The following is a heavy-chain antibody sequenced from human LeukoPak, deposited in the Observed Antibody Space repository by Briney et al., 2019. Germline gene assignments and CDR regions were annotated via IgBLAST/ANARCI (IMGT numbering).Heavy chain of an antibody. CDR1: GFTFSSYA. V-gene: IGHV3-30*04. Sequence: HPGGSLRLSCAASGFTFSSYAMHWVRQAPGKGLEWVAAISYDGSNKYYADSVKGRFTISRDNSKNTLYLQMNSLRAEDTAVYYCAKFIVLMRYFDYWGQGTLVTVSS. D-gene: IGHD2-8*01. J-gene: IGHJ4*02. CDR3: AKFIVLMRYFDY. CDR2: ISYDGSNK.